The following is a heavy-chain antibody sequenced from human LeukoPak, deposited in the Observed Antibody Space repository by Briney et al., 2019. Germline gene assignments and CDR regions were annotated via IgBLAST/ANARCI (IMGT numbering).Heavy chain of an antibody. J-gene: IGHJ4*02. V-gene: IGHV3-23*01. CDR1: EFTFSGYA. Sequence: PGGSLRLSCAASEFTFSGYAMSWVRQAPGKRLEWVSAISGSDGSTYYADSVKGRFTISRDNSKSTLYLQMNSLRVEDTAVYYCAKGRCSGGSCYGRGFDYWGQGTLVTVSS. CDR3: AKGRCSGGSCYGRGFDY. CDR2: ISGSDGST. D-gene: IGHD2-15*01.